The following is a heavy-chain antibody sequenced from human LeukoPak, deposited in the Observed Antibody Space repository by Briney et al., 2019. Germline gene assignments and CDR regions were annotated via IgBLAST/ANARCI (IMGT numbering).Heavy chain of an antibody. CDR2: IYYSGST. CDR1: GGSISSGGYY. Sequence: SETLSLTCTVSGGSISSGGYYWSWIRQHPGKGLEWIGYIYYSGSTYYNPSLKSRVTISVDTSKNQFSLKLSSVTAADTAVYYCARAWALYCSGGSCDRTASDYWGQGTLVTVSS. CDR3: ARAWALYCSGGSCDRTASDY. D-gene: IGHD2-15*01. J-gene: IGHJ4*02. V-gene: IGHV4-31*03.